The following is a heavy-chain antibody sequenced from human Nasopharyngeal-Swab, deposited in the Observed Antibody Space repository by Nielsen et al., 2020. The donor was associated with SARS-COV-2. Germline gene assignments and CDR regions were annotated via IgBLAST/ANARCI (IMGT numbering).Heavy chain of an antibody. Sequence: GESLKISCKGSGYAFSAYWIGWVRQMPGRGLEWMGVIYPGDSDARYSPSFQGQVTFSADKSIDTAYLHLRSLKASDTAIYYCARHDYDILTGYSYWGQGTPVTVSS. CDR2: IYPGDSDA. CDR3: ARHDYDILTGYSY. D-gene: IGHD3-9*01. V-gene: IGHV5-51*01. CDR1: GYAFSAYW. J-gene: IGHJ4*01.